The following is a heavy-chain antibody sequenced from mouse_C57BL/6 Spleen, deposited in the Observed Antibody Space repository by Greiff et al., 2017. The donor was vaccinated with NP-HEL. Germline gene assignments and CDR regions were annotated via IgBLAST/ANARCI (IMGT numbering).Heavy chain of an antibody. V-gene: IGHV5-17*01. CDR2: ISSGSSTI. D-gene: IGHD2-10*01. CDR3: ARGGLLSDYYAMDY. CDR1: GFTFSDYG. J-gene: IGHJ4*01. Sequence: EVKLVESGGGLVKPGGSLKLSCAASGFTFSDYGMHWVRQAPEKGLEWVAYISSGSSTIYYADTVKGRFTISRDNAKNTLFLQMTSLRSEDTAMYYCARGGLLSDYYAMDYWGQGTSVTVSS.